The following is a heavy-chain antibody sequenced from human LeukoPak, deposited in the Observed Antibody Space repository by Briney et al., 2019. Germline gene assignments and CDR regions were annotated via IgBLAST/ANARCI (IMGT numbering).Heavy chain of an antibody. CDR2: INTGKGNS. CDR1: GYTFTNYG. D-gene: IGHD3-22*01. J-gene: IGHJ1*01. Sequence: ASVKVSCKTSGYTFTNYGMHWVRQAPRQSPEWMGWINTGKGNSKSSQKFQDRVTLTSDTSASTAYMELNSLSSEDTAVYYCARVPLDDASGHYYPHWGQGTLVTVSS. CDR3: ARVPLDDASGHYYPH. V-gene: IGHV1-3*04.